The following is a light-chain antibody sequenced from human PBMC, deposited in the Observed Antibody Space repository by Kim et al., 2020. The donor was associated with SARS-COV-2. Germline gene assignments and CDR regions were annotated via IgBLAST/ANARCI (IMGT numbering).Light chain of an antibody. CDR1: QTVGSNF. V-gene: IGKV3-20*01. Sequence: ENVLTQSPGPLSLSPGETATLSCRASQTVGSNFLAWYQQKPGQAPRLLIFGASRRATGIQDRFSGSASGTDFTLTISRLEPEDFAVYYCHQYGSSRWTFGQGTKVDIK. CDR3: HQYGSSRWT. CDR2: GAS. J-gene: IGKJ1*01.